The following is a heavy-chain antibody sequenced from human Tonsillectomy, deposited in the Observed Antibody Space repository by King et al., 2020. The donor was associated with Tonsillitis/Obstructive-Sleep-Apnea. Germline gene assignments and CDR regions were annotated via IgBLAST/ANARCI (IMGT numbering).Heavy chain of an antibody. CDR2: ICYSGKT. J-gene: IGHJ4*02. CDR3: ARRVNFDSNFDY. Sequence: QLQESGPGLVKPSETLSLTCTVSGGSISTRNYYWGWIRQPPGKGLEWIGTICYSGKTYYNPSLKSRVTISVDTSKNQFSLKLSSVTAADTAVYYCARRVNFDSNFDYWGQGTLVTVSS. CDR1: GGSISTRNYY. V-gene: IGHV4-39*01. D-gene: IGHD1-7*01.